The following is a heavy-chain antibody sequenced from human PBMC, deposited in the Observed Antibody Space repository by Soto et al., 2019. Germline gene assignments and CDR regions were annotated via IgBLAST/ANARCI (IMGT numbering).Heavy chain of an antibody. CDR3: AIDTNSGYDRSWYFDL. J-gene: IGHJ2*01. V-gene: IGHV3-30*19. CDR1: GFIFTSYG. Sequence: QVQLAESGGGVVQPGRSQRLSCAASGFIFTSYGLNWVRQAPGKGLEWVAAVSSNGNKKYYADSVKGRFTISRDTTNKTLYLQMDGLSAEDTAVYYCAIDTNSGYDRSWYFDLWGRGTRVTVSS. D-gene: IGHD5-12*01. CDR2: VSSNGNKK.